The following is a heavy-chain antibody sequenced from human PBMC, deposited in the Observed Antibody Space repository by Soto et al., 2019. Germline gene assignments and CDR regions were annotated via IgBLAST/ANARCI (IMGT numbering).Heavy chain of an antibody. Sequence: PSETLSLTCTVSGGSVSSGSFYWSWIRRPPGKGLECIGYFYDSGSTNYNPSLRSRVTMSVDTSKNQFSLKLSSVTAADTAVYYCAASAPPATNYYYAMDVWGQGTTVTVSS. CDR2: FYDSGST. D-gene: IGHD5-12*01. J-gene: IGHJ6*02. CDR1: GGSVSSGSFY. CDR3: AASAPPATNYYYAMDV. V-gene: IGHV4-61*01.